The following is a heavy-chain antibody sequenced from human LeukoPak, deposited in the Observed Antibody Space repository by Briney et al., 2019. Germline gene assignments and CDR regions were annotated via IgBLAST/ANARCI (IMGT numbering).Heavy chain of an antibody. Sequence: PAGSLRLSCAASGFTFSSYEMNWVRQAPGKGLEWVSYISSSGSTIYYADSVKGRFTISRDNAKNSLYLQMNSLRAEDTAVYYCARCRFDGLERLVGGTSCYYFDYWGQGILVTVSS. CDR3: ARCRFDGLERLVGGTSCYYFDY. V-gene: IGHV3-48*03. J-gene: IGHJ4*02. CDR2: ISSSGSTI. D-gene: IGHD2-2*01. CDR1: GFTFSSYE.